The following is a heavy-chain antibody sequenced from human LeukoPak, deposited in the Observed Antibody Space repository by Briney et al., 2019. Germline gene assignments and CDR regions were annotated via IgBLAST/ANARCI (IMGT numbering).Heavy chain of an antibody. V-gene: IGHV3-74*01. J-gene: IGHJ4*02. CDR3: AREGDYGDYFDY. Sequence: PGGSLRLSCAASGFTFSSYVMNWVRQAPGKGLVWVSRITNDGSSTSHADSVKGRFTISRDNAKNTLYLQMNSLRAEDTAVYYCAREGDYGDYFDYWGQGTLVTVSS. CDR2: ITNDGSST. D-gene: IGHD4-17*01. CDR1: GFTFSSYV.